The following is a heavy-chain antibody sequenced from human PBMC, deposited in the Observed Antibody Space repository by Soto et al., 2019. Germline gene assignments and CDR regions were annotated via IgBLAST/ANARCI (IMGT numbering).Heavy chain of an antibody. CDR3: ARDCSKTSCLGFYFDY. CDR2: IYYSGST. V-gene: IGHV4-39*07. D-gene: IGHD2-2*01. CDR1: GGSISSSSYY. Sequence: SETLSLTCTVSGGSISSSSYYWGWIRQPPGKGLEWIGSIYYSGSTYYNPSLKSRVTISGDTSKNQFSLKLSSVTAADTAVYYCARDCSKTSCLGFYFDYWSQGTLVTVSS. J-gene: IGHJ4*02.